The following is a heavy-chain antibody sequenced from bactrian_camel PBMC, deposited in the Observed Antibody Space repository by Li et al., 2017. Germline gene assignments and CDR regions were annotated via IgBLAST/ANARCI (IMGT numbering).Heavy chain of an antibody. D-gene: IGHD7*01. V-gene: IGHV3S1*01. J-gene: IGHJ4*01. CDR1: GYTYNRNC. CDR2: IYTGTDRT. CDR3: AADWPFYCSTGNWRPNY. Sequence: HVQLVESGGGSVQAGGSLRLSCAASGYTYNRNCMAWFRQAPGKGREGVASIYTGTDRTYYADSVKGRFIISQEGNTVYLEMNNLKPEDTAMYYCAADWPFYCSTGNWRPNYWGQGTQVTV.